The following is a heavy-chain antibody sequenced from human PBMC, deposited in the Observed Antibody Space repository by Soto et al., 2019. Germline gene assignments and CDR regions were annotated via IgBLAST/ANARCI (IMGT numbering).Heavy chain of an antibody. J-gene: IGHJ4*02. CDR3: ARERGYSSGWPYYFDY. V-gene: IGHV3-21*01. CDR2: ISSSSSYI. Sequence: EVQLVESGGGLVKPGGSRRLSCAASGFTFSSYSMNWVRQAPGKGLEWVSSISSSSSYIYYADSVKGRFTISRDNAKNSLYLQMNSLRAEDTAVYYCARERGYSSGWPYYFDYWGQGTLVTVSS. CDR1: GFTFSSYS. D-gene: IGHD6-19*01.